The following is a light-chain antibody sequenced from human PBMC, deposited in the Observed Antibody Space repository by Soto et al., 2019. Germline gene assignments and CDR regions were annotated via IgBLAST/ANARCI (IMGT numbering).Light chain of an antibody. J-gene: IGKJ1*01. CDR2: DAS. Sequence: DIQMTQSPSTLSASVGDRVTITCRASQSIDTWLAWYQQKPGKVPKLLIYDASNLESGVPSRFSGRGSGTEFTLTIRSLQPDDFATYYCQQYDTYSQTFGQGTKVEIK. V-gene: IGKV1-5*01. CDR1: QSIDTW. CDR3: QQYDTYSQT.